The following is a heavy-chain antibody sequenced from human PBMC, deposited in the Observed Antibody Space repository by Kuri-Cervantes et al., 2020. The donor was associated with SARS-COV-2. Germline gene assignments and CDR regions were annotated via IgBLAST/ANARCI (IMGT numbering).Heavy chain of an antibody. Sequence: GGSLRLSCAASGFTFSSYAMRWVRQAPGRGLEWVSAISGSGGSTYYADSVKGRFTISRDNSKNTLYLQMDSLRAEDTAVYYCAKDREDIVVEPAAHSPDAFDIWGQGTMVTVSS. CDR3: AKDREDIVVEPAAHSPDAFDI. D-gene: IGHD2-2*01. CDR2: ISGSGGST. CDR1: GFTFSSYA. J-gene: IGHJ3*02. V-gene: IGHV3-23*01.